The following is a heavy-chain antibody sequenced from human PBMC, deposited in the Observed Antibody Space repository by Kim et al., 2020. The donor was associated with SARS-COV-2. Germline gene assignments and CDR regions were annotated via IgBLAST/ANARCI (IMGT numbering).Heavy chain of an antibody. CDR1: GFTFSSYG. CDR3: AKLMATIGRAFDI. J-gene: IGHJ3*02. CDR2: ISYDGSNK. V-gene: IGHV3-30*18. D-gene: IGHD5-12*01. Sequence: GGSLRLSCAASGFTFSSYGMHWVRQAPGKGLEWVAVISYDGSNKYYADSVKGRFTISRDNSKNTLYLQMNSLRAEDTAVYYCAKLMATIGRAFDIWGQGTMVTVSS.